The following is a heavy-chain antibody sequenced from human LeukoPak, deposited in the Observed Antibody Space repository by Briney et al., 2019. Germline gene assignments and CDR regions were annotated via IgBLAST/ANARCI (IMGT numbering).Heavy chain of an antibody. CDR3: ARDWEEQGIAAAGTFDI. J-gene: IGHJ3*02. Sequence: PSETLSLTCTVSGGSISSGSYYWSWIRQPAGKGLEWIGRIYTSGSTNYNPSLKSRVTMSVDTSKNQFSLKLSSVTAADTAVYYCARDWEEQGIAAAGTFDIWGQGTMVTVSS. CDR1: GGSISSGSYY. V-gene: IGHV4-61*02. D-gene: IGHD6-13*01. CDR2: IYTSGST.